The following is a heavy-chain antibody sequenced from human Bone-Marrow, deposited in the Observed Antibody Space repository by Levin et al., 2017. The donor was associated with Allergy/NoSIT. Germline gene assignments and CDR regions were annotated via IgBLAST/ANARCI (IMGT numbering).Heavy chain of an antibody. CDR1: GFTFSSYE. CDR2: ISGSGSVI. CDR3: ARAGGYCASGSCFHYFDY. J-gene: IGHJ4*02. V-gene: IGHV3-48*03. D-gene: IGHD2-15*01. Sequence: GGSLRLSCAASGFTFSSYEMDWVRQAPGKGLEWVSYISGSGSVIYYADSVNGRFTISRDNAKNSLYLQMNSLRADDTAVYYCARAGGYCASGSCFHYFDYWGQGTLVSVSS.